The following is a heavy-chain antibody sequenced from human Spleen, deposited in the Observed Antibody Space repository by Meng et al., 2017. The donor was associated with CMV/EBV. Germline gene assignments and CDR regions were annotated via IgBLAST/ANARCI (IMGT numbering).Heavy chain of an antibody. D-gene: IGHD3-3*01. Sequence: SETLSLTCAVYGGSFSGYYWSWIRQPPGKGLEWIGEINHSGSTNYNPSLKRRVTISVDTSKNQFSLKLSSVTAADTAVYYCARIGVAPRGRLRITIFGDYGMDVWGQGTTVTVSS. CDR2: INHSGST. CDR3: ARIGVAPRGRLRITIFGDYGMDV. V-gene: IGHV4-34*01. CDR1: GGSFSGYY. J-gene: IGHJ6*02.